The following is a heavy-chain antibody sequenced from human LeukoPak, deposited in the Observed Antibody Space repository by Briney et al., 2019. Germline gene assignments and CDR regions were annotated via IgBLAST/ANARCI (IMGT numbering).Heavy chain of an antibody. CDR1: GYTFTGYY. CDR2: INPNSGGT. V-gene: IGHV1-2*02. D-gene: IGHD6-6*01. CDR3: ARVSAGSSSGDFDY. J-gene: IGHJ4*02. Sequence: ASVKVSCKASGYTFTGYYMHWVRQAPGQGLEWMGWINPNSGGTNYAQKFQGRVTMTRDTSISTAYMELSRLRSDDTAVYYCARVSAGSSSGDFDYWGQGTLVTVSS.